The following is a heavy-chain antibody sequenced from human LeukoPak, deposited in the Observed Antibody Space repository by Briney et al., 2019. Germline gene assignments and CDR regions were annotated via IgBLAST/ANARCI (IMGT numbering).Heavy chain of an antibody. CDR1: GYSISSGYY. CDR2: IYHSGNT. CDR3: ARRVLWFGELSRLGFDY. Sequence: SETLSLTCTVSGYSISSGYYWGWIRQPPGKGLEWIGSIYHSGNTYYNPSLKSRVTISVDTSKNQFSLKLSSVTAADTAVYYCARRVLWFGELSRLGFDYWGQGTLVTVSS. J-gene: IGHJ4*02. V-gene: IGHV4-38-2*02. D-gene: IGHD3-10*01.